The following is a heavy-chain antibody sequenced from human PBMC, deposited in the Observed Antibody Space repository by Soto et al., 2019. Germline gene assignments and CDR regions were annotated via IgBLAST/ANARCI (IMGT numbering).Heavy chain of an antibody. D-gene: IGHD3-3*01. J-gene: IGHJ4*02. V-gene: IGHV3-30-3*01. CDR3: AREYDFWTYYFDY. Sequence: GGSLRLSCAASGFTFSSYAMHWVRQAPGKGLEWVAVISYDGSNKYYVDSVKGRFTISRDNSKNTLYLQMNSLRAEDTAVYYCAREYDFWTYYFDYWGQGTLVTVSS. CDR2: ISYDGSNK. CDR1: GFTFSSYA.